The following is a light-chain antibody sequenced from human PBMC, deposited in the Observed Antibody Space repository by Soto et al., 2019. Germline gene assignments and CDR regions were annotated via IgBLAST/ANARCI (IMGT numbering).Light chain of an antibody. CDR2: GAS. J-gene: IGKJ5*01. Sequence: EIVMTQSPDTLFVSLGEGATLSCRASQSVSSHLAWYQHKPGQAPRLLIYGASTRASGIPASFSGSGSETDFTLTISSLQSEDSAVYYCQKYHNWTPITVGQGTRLEIK. CDR3: QKYHNWTPIT. V-gene: IGKV3-15*01. CDR1: QSVSSH.